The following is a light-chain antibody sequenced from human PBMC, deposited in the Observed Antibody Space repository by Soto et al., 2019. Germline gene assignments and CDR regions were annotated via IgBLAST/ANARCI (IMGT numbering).Light chain of an antibody. J-gene: IGKJ2*01. CDR2: GAS. Sequence: IVMTQSPATLSVSPGERATLSCRASQSVSSNLAWYRQKPGQAPRLLIYGASTRATGIPARFSGSGSGTEFTLTISSLQSEDFAVYYCQQYNNWPKTFGQGTKLEIK. V-gene: IGKV3-15*01. CDR1: QSVSSN. CDR3: QQYNNWPKT.